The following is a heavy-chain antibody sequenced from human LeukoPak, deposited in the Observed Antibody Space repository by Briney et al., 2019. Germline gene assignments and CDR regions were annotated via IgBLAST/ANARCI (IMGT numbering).Heavy chain of an antibody. J-gene: IGHJ6*03. V-gene: IGHV1-69*05. CDR2: GIPFFGTA. D-gene: IGHD3-9*01. CDR3: AREVRDFDHFMDV. CDR1: GGAFSSYG. Sequence: ASVKVSCKASGGAFSSYGFSWGRQAPGQGLEWMGGGIPFFGTAKYAQRFQGRVTITTDESTSTAYMELSSLRSEDTAIYYCAREVRDFDHFMDVWGKGTTVTVSS.